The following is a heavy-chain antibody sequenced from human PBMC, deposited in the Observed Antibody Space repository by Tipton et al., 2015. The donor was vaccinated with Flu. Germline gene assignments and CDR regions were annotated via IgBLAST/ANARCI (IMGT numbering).Heavy chain of an antibody. CDR1: GGSISTINYY. J-gene: IGHJ1*01. V-gene: IGHV4-39*06. CDR2: IYYSGST. CDR3: AREKDSRGSEYFQH. D-gene: IGHD6-19*01. Sequence: LRLSCTVSGGSISTINYYWGWIRQPPGKGLEWIGCIYYSGSTYYNPSLKSRVTISIDTSRNQFTLKLSSVTAADTAVYYCAREKDSRGSEYFQHWGQGTLVTVSS.